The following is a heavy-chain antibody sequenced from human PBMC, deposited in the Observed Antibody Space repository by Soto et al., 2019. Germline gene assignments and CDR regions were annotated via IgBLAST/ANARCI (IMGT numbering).Heavy chain of an antibody. J-gene: IGHJ6*02. CDR3: TRVGPGIAVAGPYYYYYGMDV. D-gene: IGHD6-19*01. CDR1: GFTFGDYA. CDR2: IRSKAYGETT. Sequence: PGGALRLSCTASGFTFGDYAMSWFRQAPGKGLEWVGFIRSKAYGETTEYAASVKGRFTISRDDSKSIAYLQINSLKTEDAAVYYCTRVGPGIAVAGPYYYYYGMDVWGQGTTVTVSS. V-gene: IGHV3-49*03.